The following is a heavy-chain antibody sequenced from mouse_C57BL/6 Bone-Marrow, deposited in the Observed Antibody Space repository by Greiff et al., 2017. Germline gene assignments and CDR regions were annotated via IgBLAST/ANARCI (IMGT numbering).Heavy chain of an antibody. CDR3: ARDTGDYDRFAY. J-gene: IGHJ3*01. CDR1: GFTFSSYA. D-gene: IGHD2-4*01. Sequence: EVQLVESGGGLVKPGGSLKLSCAASGFTFSSYAMSWVRQTPEKRLEWVATISDGGSYTYYPDNVKGRFTISRDNAKNNLYLHMSHLKAEDTAMYYCARDTGDYDRFAYWGQGTLGTVSA. V-gene: IGHV5-4*01. CDR2: ISDGGSYT.